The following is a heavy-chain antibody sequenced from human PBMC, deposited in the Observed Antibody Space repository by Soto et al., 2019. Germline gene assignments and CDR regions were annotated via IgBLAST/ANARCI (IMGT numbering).Heavy chain of an antibody. CDR1: GGSISGGGYY. Sequence: PSETLSLTCTVSGGSISGGGYYFSWVRQHPGKGLEWIGYIYDSGSTYYNSALKSRLTISIDTSKKQFSLKLSSMTAADTAVYYCARGKGRSFFDYWGQGTLVTVSS. D-gene: IGHD1-26*01. J-gene: IGHJ4*02. V-gene: IGHV4-31*03. CDR3: ARGKGRSFFDY. CDR2: IYDSGST.